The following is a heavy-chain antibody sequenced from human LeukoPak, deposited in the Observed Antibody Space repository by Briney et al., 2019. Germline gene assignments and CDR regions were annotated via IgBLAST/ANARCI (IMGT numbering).Heavy chain of an antibody. J-gene: IGHJ4*02. D-gene: IGHD6-6*01. CDR3: ARNGPGGSSSGRIDY. CDR1: GGSFSGYY. Sequence: SETLSLTCAVYGGSFSGYYWSWIRQPPGKGLEWIGEINHSGSTNYNPSLKSRVTISVDTSKNQFSLKLSSVTAADTAAYYCARNGPGGSSSGRIDYWGQGTLVTVSS. CDR2: INHSGST. V-gene: IGHV4-34*01.